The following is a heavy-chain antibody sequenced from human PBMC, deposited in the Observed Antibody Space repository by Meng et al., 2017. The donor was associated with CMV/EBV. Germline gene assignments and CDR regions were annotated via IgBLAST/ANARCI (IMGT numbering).Heavy chain of an antibody. CDR3: TRDGYYYDSSGYRRRYFDL. D-gene: IGHD3-22*01. J-gene: IGHJ2*01. CDR1: FTGYY. Sequence: FTGYYMHWVRQAPGRKLEWIGWINPNSGGTNYAQKFQSRVAMTRDTSISTAYMELSRLRSDDTAVYYCTRDGYYYDSSGYRRRYFDLWGRGTLVTVSS. CDR2: INPNSGGT. V-gene: IGHV1-2*02.